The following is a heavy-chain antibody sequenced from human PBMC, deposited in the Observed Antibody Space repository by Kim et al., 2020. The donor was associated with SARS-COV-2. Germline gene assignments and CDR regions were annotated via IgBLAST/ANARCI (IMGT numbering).Heavy chain of an antibody. V-gene: IGHV3-74*01. J-gene: IGHJ6*02. Sequence: GGSLRLSCAASGFTFSSYWMHWVRQAPGKGLVWVSRINSDGSSTSYADSVKGRFTISRDNAKNTLYLQMNSLRAEDTAVYYCARTRITIFGVVIEYGMDVWGQGTTVTVSS. D-gene: IGHD3-3*01. CDR2: INSDGSST. CDR3: ARTRITIFGVVIEYGMDV. CDR1: GFTFSSYW.